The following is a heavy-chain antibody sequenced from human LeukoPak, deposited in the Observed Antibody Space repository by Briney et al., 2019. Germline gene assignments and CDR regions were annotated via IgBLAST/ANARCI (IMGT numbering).Heavy chain of an antibody. CDR1: GFTFSSSA. J-gene: IGHJ4*02. CDR2: ISYDGSNK. V-gene: IGHV3-30-3*01. Sequence: GGSLRLSCAASGFTFSSSAMHWVRQAPDKGLEWVAVISYDGSNKYYADSVKGRFTISRDNSKNTLYLQMNSLRADDTAVYYCATDSLHYSDWIDYWGQGTLVTVSS. D-gene: IGHD4-11*01. CDR3: ATDSLHYSDWIDY.